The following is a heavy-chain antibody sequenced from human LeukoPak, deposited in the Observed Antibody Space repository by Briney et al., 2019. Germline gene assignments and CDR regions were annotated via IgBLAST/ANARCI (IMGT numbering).Heavy chain of an antibody. CDR3: ARDRGTKQWPGKLVDY. J-gene: IGHJ4*02. Sequence: ASVKVSCKASGYTFTSYAMHWVRQAPGQRLEWMGWISAYNGNTNYAQKLQGRVTMTTDTSTSTAYMELRSLRSDDTAVYYCARDRGTKQWPGKLVDYWGQGTLVTVSS. V-gene: IGHV1-18*01. CDR2: ISAYNGNT. CDR1: GYTFTSYA. D-gene: IGHD6-19*01.